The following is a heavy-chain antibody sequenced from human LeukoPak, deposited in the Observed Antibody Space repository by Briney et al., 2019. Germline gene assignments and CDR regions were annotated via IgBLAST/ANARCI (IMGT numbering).Heavy chain of an antibody. CDR3: ARSQTYYYGSGSYYDYNWFDP. V-gene: IGHV4-39*07. J-gene: IGHJ5*02. CDR1: GGSISSSSYY. CDR2: IYYSGST. D-gene: IGHD3-10*01. Sequence: PSETLSLTCTVSGGSISSSSYYWGWIRQPPGKGLEWIGSIYYSGSTYYNPSLKSRVTISVDTSKNQFSLKLSSVTAADTAVYYCARSQTYYYGSGSYYDYNWFDPWGQGTLVTVSS.